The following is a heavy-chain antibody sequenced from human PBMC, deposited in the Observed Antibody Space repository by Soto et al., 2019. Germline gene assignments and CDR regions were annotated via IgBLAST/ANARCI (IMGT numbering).Heavy chain of an antibody. CDR3: ASRVWDSSYDIHV. J-gene: IGHJ6*02. D-gene: IGHD3-22*01. CDR1: GFKYTDFA. Sequence: VQLVESGGGEVQPGRSLRLSCAASGFKYTDFALHWVRQAPGNGLEWVAIISYDGSDKYYADSVKGRFDISRDNPKSTLYKYMNCLKPEDTGVYFCASRVWDSSYDIHVWGQGTTVTV. V-gene: IGHV3-30*09. CDR2: ISYDGSDK.